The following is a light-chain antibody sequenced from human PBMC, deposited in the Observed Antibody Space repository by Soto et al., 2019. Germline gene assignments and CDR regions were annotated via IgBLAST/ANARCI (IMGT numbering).Light chain of an antibody. CDR2: DVD. J-gene: IGLJ2*01. CDR3: SSYTSAGTHVI. CDR1: NSDIGGYKY. V-gene: IGLV2-14*03. Sequence: QSALTQPASVSGSPGQSITISCTGTNSDIGGYKYVSWYQQQPGKAPKLMAYDVDYRPSGVSNRFSGSKSGNTASLTISGLQAEDEAVYYCSSYTSAGTHVIFGGGTKVTVL.